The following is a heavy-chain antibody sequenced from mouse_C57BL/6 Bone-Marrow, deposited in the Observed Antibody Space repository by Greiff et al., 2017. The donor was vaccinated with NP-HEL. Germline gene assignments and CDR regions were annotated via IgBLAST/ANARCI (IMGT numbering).Heavy chain of an antibody. V-gene: IGHV1-55*01. CDR2: IYPGSGST. D-gene: IGHD1-1*01. Sequence: VQLQQPGAELVKPGASVKMSCKASGYTFTSYWITWVKQRPGQGLEWIGDIYPGSGSTNYNEKFKSKATLTVDTSSSTAYMQLSSLTSEDSAVYYCARVRTTVVPDFDYWGQGTTLTVSS. CDR3: ARVRTTVVPDFDY. J-gene: IGHJ2*01. CDR1: GYTFTSYW.